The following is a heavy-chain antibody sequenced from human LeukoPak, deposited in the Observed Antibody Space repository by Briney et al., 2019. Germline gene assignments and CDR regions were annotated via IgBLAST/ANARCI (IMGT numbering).Heavy chain of an antibody. D-gene: IGHD5-24*01. CDR1: GYNFTSYG. Sequence: GSVKVSCKASGYNFTSYGISWVRQAPGQGLEWVGRISAYNGNTNYAQKLQGRVTMTTDTSTSTAYMELRGLRSDDTAVYYCARVERWLQSRPDYWGQGTLVTVSS. J-gene: IGHJ4*02. CDR2: ISAYNGNT. V-gene: IGHV1-18*01. CDR3: ARVERWLQSRPDY.